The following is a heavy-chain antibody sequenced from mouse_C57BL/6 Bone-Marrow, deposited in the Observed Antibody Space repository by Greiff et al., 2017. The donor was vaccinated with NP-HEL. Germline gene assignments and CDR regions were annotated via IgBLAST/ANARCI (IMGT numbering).Heavy chain of an antibody. J-gene: IGHJ2*01. CDR2: IDPSDSDT. CDR3: ARKGWSYYFDY. V-gene: IGHV1-50*01. Sequence: QVQLQQPGAELVKPGASVKLSCKASGYTFTSYWMQWVKQRPGQGLEWIGEIDPSDSDTNYNQKVKGKATLTVDTSSSTAYMQLSSLTSEDSAVYYCARKGWSYYFDYWGQGTTLTVSS. CDR1: GYTFTSYW. D-gene: IGHD1-1*02.